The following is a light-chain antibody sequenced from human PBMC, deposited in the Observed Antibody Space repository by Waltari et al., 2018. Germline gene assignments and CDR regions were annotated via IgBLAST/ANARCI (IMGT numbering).Light chain of an antibody. Sequence: EIVLTQSPGTLSLSPGERATPSSRASQSVSSSYLAWYQQKPGQAPRLLIYGASSRATGIPDRFSGSGSGTDFTLTISRLEPEDFAVYYCQQYGSSPWTFGQGTKVEIK. CDR3: QQYGSSPWT. V-gene: IGKV3-20*01. CDR1: QSVSSSY. J-gene: IGKJ1*01. CDR2: GAS.